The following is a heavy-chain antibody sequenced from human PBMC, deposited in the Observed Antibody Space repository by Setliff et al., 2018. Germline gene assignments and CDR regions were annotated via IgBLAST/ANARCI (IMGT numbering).Heavy chain of an antibody. CDR1: GESFSNNY. J-gene: IGHJ3*02. CDR2: SNHGGST. CDR3: ARDLNRWFGEFAFDS. Sequence: KASETLSLTCSVYGESFSNNYWSWIRQSPGRGLEWIGESNHGGSTTYHPSLKSRLTMSVDTSKNQFSLKLSSVTAADTAVYYCARDLNRWFGEFAFDSWGQGTMVTVSS. D-gene: IGHD3-10*01. V-gene: IGHV4-34*01.